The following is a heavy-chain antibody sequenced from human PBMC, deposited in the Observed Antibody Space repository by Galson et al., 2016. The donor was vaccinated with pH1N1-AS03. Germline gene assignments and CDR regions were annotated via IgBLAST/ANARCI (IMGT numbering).Heavy chain of an antibody. V-gene: IGHV3-7*03. D-gene: IGHD6-13*01. Sequence: SLRLSCAASGFSFSSYWMTWVRLTPGKGLEWVANINQDGSAVHYVDSVKGRFTISRDNANNSLSLQMNSLRDEDTAVYYCTRGGYSSTWYWVYWGQGTLVTVSS. CDR1: GFSFSSYW. J-gene: IGHJ4*02. CDR3: TRGGYSSTWYWVY. CDR2: INQDGSAV.